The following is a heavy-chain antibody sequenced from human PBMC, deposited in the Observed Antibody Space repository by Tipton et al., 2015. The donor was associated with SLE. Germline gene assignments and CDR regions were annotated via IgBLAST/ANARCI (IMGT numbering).Heavy chain of an antibody. D-gene: IGHD3-10*01. J-gene: IGHJ4*02. CDR3: ARGLAMVRGDSMDY. CDR2: IYTGGRT. V-gene: IGHV4-4*07. Sequence: TLSLTCTVSGGSIIGYYWSWIRQPAGKGPEWIGRIYTGGRTSHNPSLNSRVTISVDTSKNQFSLKLSSVTAADTAVYHCARGLAMVRGDSMDYWGQGTLVTVSS. CDR1: GGSIIGYY.